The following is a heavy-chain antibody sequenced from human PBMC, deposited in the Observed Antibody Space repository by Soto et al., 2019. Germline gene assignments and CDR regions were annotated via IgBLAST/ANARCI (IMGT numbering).Heavy chain of an antibody. Sequence: PGESLKISCKGSGYSFTSYWISWVRQMPGKGLEWMGRIDPSDSYTNYSPSFQGHVTISADKSISTAYLQWSSLKASDTAMYYCAIDSSGYYSHDAFDIWGQRTMVTVSS. CDR2: IDPSDSYT. D-gene: IGHD3-22*01. CDR3: AIDSSGYYSHDAFDI. J-gene: IGHJ3*02. V-gene: IGHV5-10-1*01. CDR1: GYSFTSYW.